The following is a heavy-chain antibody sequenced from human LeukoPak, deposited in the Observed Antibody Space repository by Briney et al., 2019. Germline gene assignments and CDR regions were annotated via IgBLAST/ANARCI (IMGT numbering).Heavy chain of an antibody. Sequence: GRSLRLSCAASGFTFDDYAMHWVRQAPGKGLEWVSGISWNSGSIGHADSVKGRFTISRDNAKNSLYLQMNSLRAEDTALYYCAKVELAGYWGQGTLVTVSS. J-gene: IGHJ4*02. CDR2: ISWNSGSI. CDR1: GFTFDDYA. V-gene: IGHV3-9*01. D-gene: IGHD6-6*01. CDR3: AKVELAGY.